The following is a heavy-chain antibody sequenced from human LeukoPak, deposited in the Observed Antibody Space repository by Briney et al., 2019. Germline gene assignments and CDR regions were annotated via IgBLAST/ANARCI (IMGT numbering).Heavy chain of an antibody. CDR3: AREDYGEYGLDY. CDR2: INSDGSST. D-gene: IGHD4-17*01. J-gene: IGHJ4*02. CDR1: GFTFSSYW. Sequence: PGGALRLSCAASGFTFSSYWMHWVRQAPGKGLVWVSRINSDGSSTSYADSVKGRFTISRDNAKNTLYLQMKSLRAEDTAVYYCAREDYGEYGLDYWGQGTLVTVSS. V-gene: IGHV3-74*01.